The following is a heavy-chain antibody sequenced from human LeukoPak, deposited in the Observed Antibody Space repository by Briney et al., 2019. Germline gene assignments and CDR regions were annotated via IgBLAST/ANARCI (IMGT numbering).Heavy chain of an antibody. J-gene: IGHJ6*03. CDR3: ARVQSIALTGDQPGQFYYYYYMDV. V-gene: IGHV3-74*01. D-gene: IGHD7-27*01. Sequence: PGGSLRLSCAASGFTFSSYWMHWVRQAPGKGLVWVSRIIRDGTNTSYADSVKGRFTISRDNAQNTLYLEMDSLKVEDPAVCYCARVQSIALTGDQPGQFYYYYYMDVWGKGTTVSVSS. CDR1: GFTFSSYW. CDR2: IIRDGTNT.